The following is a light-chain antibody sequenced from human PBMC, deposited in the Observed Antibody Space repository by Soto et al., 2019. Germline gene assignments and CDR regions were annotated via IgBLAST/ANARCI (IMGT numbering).Light chain of an antibody. CDR3: QQYGTSSWT. CDR1: HSVNSNY. V-gene: IGKV3-20*01. Sequence: PSPATLTCSPGERATLSCRASHSVNSNYLAWYQQKPGQAPRLLIYGASTRATGTPDRFSGSGSGTDFTLTISRLEPEDFAVYHCQQYGTSSWTFGQGTKVDIK. CDR2: GAS. J-gene: IGKJ1*01.